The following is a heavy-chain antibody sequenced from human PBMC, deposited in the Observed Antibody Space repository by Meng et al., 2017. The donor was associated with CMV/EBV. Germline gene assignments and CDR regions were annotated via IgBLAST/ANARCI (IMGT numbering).Heavy chain of an antibody. CDR1: GFSLSTSGMR. V-gene: IGHV2-70D*14. CDR3: ARAHTDYSYGMDV. D-gene: IGHD4-17*01. J-gene: IGHJ6*02. CDR2: SDWDDDK. Sequence: SGPTLVKPTQTLTLTCTFSGFSLSTSGMRVSWIRQPPGKALEWLARSDWDDDKFYSTSLKTRLTISKDNSKNQVVRTMTNMDPGDTATYYCARAHTDYSYGMDVWGQGTTVTVSS.